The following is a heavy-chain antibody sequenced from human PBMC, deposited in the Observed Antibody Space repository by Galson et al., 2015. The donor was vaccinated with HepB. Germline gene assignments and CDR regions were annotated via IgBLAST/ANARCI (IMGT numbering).Heavy chain of an antibody. CDR1: GFTFSSYA. CDR3: ATAQGGDAYSYGYYYYGMDV. CDR2: ISGSGGST. J-gene: IGHJ6*02. D-gene: IGHD5-18*01. Sequence: SLRLSCAASGFTFSSYAMSWVRQAPGKGLEWVSAISGSGGSTYYADSVKGRFTISRDNSKNTLYLQMNSLRAEDTAVYYCATAQGGDAYSYGYYYYGMDVWGQGTTVTVSS. V-gene: IGHV3-23*01.